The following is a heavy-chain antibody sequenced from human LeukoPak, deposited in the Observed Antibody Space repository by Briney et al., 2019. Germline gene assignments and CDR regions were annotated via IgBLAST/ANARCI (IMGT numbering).Heavy chain of an antibody. D-gene: IGHD3-22*01. Sequence: ASVKVSCKASGYTFTSYGISWVRQATGQGLEWMGWMNPNSGNTGYAQKFQGRVTMTRNTSISTAYMELSSLRSEDTAVYYCARITYYYDSSGYGPVGWFDPWGQGTLVTVSS. CDR2: MNPNSGNT. V-gene: IGHV1-8*02. CDR1: GYTFTSYG. CDR3: ARITYYYDSSGYGPVGWFDP. J-gene: IGHJ5*02.